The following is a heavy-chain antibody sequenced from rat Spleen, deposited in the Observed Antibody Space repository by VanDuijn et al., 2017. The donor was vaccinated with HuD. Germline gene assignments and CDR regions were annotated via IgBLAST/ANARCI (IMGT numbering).Heavy chain of an antibody. CDR1: GFSLTGNN. CDR3: ASEFSAKDY. Sequence: QVQLRESGPGLVQPSQTLSLTCSVSGFSLTGNNIYWVRQPPGKGLERLGVIWSNGGTDYKSAIKSRLSISRDTSKSQVFLKMNSLQTEDTAMYFCASEFSAKDYWGQGVMVTVSS. D-gene: IGHD3-1*01. CDR2: IWSNGGT. V-gene: IGHV2-47*01. J-gene: IGHJ2*01.